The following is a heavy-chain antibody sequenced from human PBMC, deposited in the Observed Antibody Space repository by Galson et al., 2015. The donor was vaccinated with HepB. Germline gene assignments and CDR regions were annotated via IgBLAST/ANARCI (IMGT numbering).Heavy chain of an antibody. Sequence: SLSLSCAASGFTFSSYAMHWVRQAPGKGLEWVAVISYDGSNKYYADSVKGRFTISRDNSKNTLYLQMNSLRAEDTAVYYCARDDCEGSRAIDYWGQATLVTVSS. CDR1: GFTFSSYA. D-gene: IGHD2-15*01. CDR3: ARDDCEGSRAIDY. V-gene: IGHV3-30*04. J-gene: IGHJ4*02. CDR2: ISYDGSNK.